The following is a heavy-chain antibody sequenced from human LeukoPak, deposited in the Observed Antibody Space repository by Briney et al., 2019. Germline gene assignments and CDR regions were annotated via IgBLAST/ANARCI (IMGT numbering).Heavy chain of an antibody. D-gene: IGHD3-3*01. CDR1: GGSLNGHY. J-gene: IGHJ5*02. V-gene: IGHV4-34*01. CDR3: AKNGQSGFSFDP. CDR2: GSESGGT. Sequence: SETLSLTCAVYGGSLNGHYWSWIRQPPGKGLEWIGEGSESGGTKFNPSLRSRVAISADTSKNQFSLKLNSVTAADTAVYYCAKNGQSGFSFDPWGQGTLVTVSS.